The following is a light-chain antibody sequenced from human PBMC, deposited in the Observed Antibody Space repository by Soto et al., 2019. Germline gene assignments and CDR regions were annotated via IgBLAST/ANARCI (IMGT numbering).Light chain of an antibody. J-gene: IGLJ1*01. V-gene: IGLV2-14*01. CDR1: SIDVFTYDY. CDR2: VVR. Sequence: LTSPASGHRFPGEWSRITKNGKSIDVFTYDYVSSFPQHPGKAPALTIFVVRNRPPGVSDRFSGFKSGSTASLTTSGLQAEDEADYSCSSYTTRKTYVFGNGTKVTVL. CDR3: SSYTTRKTYV.